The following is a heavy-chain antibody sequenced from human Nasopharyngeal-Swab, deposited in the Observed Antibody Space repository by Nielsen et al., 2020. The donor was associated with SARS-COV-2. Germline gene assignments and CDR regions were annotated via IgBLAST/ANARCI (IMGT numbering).Heavy chain of an antibody. CDR3: ARGVEMPIAVAGYYHYHYLDG. CDR1: GDSVSSNSAA. V-gene: IGHV6-1*01. Sequence: SQTLSLTCAISGDSVSSNSAAWNWIRQSPSRGLEWLGRTYYRSKWYNDYAVSVKSRITINPDTSKNQFSLQLNSVTPEDTAVYYCARGVEMPIAVAGYYHYHYLDGWGKGTTVTGSS. CDR2: TYYRSKWYN. J-gene: IGHJ6*03. D-gene: IGHD6-19*01.